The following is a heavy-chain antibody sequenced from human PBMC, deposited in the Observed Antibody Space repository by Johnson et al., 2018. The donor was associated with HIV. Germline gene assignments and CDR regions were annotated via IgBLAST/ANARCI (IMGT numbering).Heavy chain of an antibody. Sequence: QVLLVESGGGVVQPWRSLRLSCAASAFTFSSYAMHWVRQAPGKGLEWVAVISYDASTIYYADSVKGRFTISRDNPKNTLYLQMNSLRAEDTAVYYCAKGRLGVAFDIWGQGTMVTVSS. V-gene: IGHV3-30*04. CDR2: ISYDASTI. D-gene: IGHD3-16*01. CDR1: AFTFSSYA. J-gene: IGHJ3*02. CDR3: AKGRLGVAFDI.